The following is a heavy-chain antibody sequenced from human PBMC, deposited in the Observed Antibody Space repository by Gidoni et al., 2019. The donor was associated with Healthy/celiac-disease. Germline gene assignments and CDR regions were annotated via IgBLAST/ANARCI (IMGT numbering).Heavy chain of an antibody. D-gene: IGHD2-15*01. J-gene: IGHJ4*02. CDR3: ARVVRDYCSGGSCHMEFDY. Sequence: QVQLQESGPGLVKPSQTLSLTCTVSGGSISSGGYYWSWIRQHPGKGREWIGYIYYSGSTYYNPSLKSRVTISVDTSKNQFSLKLSSVTAADTAVYYCARVVRDYCSGGSCHMEFDYWGQGTLVTVSS. V-gene: IGHV4-31*03. CDR1: GGSISSGGYY. CDR2: IYYSGST.